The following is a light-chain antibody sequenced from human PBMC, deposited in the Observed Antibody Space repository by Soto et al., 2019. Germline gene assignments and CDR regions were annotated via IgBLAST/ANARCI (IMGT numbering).Light chain of an antibody. V-gene: IGKV1-39*01. CDR2: ASS. Sequence: DIQMTQSPSSLSVSVGDRVTITCRASQSISSYLNWYQQKPGKAPKLLIYASSNLQSGVPSRFGGSGSGTDFTLTISSLQPEDFATYYCQQSYSTRYTFGQGTKLEIK. CDR1: QSISSY. J-gene: IGKJ2*01. CDR3: QQSYSTRYT.